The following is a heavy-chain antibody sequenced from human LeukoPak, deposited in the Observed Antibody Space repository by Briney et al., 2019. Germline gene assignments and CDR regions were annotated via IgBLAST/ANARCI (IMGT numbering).Heavy chain of an antibody. CDR1: GGSISSYH. CDR3: ARQSGSYSLGMHFDI. J-gene: IGHJ3*02. Sequence: SETLSLTCTVSGGSISSYHWSWIRQPPGEGLEWIAYIYYSGITNYNPSLKSRVTISVDTSKNQFSLKLSSVTAADTAVYYCARQSGSYSLGMHFDIWGQGTMVTVSS. CDR2: IYYSGIT. V-gene: IGHV4-59*08. D-gene: IGHD1-26*01.